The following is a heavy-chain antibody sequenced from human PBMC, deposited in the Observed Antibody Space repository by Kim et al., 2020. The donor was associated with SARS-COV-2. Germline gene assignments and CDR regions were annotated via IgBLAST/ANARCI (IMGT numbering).Heavy chain of an antibody. V-gene: IGHV1-69*02. J-gene: IGHJ5*02. CDR3: ARSYGIAARDWFDP. D-gene: IGHD6-6*01. Sequence: AQKFQGRVTITADKSTSTAYMELSSLRSEDTAVYYCARSYGIAARDWFDPWGQGTLVTVSS.